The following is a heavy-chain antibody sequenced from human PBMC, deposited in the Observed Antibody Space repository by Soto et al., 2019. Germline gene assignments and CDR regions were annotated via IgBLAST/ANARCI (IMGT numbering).Heavy chain of an antibody. CDR1: GFSFSTYA. CDR3: AKFSAAAVYDISSAPDY. Sequence: EVQLWESGGGLVQPGGSLRLSCAASGFSFSTYAMTWVRQAPGKGLQWVAAISGGGSNTHYADSVKGRFTISRDNSKKLLNLQMNSLRAEDTAIYYCAKFSAAAVYDISSAPDYGGQGTLVTVSS. D-gene: IGHD3-9*01. V-gene: IGHV3-23*01. CDR2: ISGGGSNT. J-gene: IGHJ4*02.